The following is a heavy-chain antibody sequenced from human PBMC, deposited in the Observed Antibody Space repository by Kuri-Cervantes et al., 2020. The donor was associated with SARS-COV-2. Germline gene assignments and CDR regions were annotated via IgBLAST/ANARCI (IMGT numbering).Heavy chain of an antibody. V-gene: IGHV4-59*01. CDR1: GGSISSYY. CDR2: IYYSGST. D-gene: IGHD4-17*01. J-gene: IGHJ4*02. CDR3: ARGASYGDFDY. Sequence: ESLKISCTVSGGSISSYYWSWIRQPPGKGLEWIGYIYYSGSTNYNPSLKSRVTISVDTSKNQFSLKLSSVTAAGTAVYYCARGASYGDFDYWGQGTLVTVSS.